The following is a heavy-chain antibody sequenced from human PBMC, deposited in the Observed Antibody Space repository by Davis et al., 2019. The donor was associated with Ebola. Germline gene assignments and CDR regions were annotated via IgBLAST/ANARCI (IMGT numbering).Heavy chain of an antibody. CDR3: TRHVPGDFWYFDL. J-gene: IGHJ2*01. V-gene: IGHV3-66*04. CDR1: GFTFDDYA. Sequence: GESLKISCAASGFTFDDYAMAWVRQAPGKGLEWVSVIYRDGRMYHADSVKGRFTISRDNSKNTVYLQINSLRAEDTAMYHCTRHVPGDFWYFDLWGRGTLVTVSS. D-gene: IGHD4-17*01. CDR2: IYRDGRM.